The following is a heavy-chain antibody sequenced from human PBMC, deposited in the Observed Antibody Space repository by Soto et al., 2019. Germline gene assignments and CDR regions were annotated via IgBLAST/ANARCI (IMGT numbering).Heavy chain of an antibody. CDR2: TGLNGRTT. D-gene: IGHD6-6*01. Sequence: GGSLRLSCAASGFTFSMSAMSWVRQAPGKGLEWVSTTGLNGRTTYYADSVKGRFTVSRDNSKNTLDLQMNSLRVEDTAVYYCATVHSTSRSFDYWGQGTLVTVSS. J-gene: IGHJ4*02. CDR3: ATVHSTSRSFDY. V-gene: IGHV3-23*01. CDR1: GFTFSMSA.